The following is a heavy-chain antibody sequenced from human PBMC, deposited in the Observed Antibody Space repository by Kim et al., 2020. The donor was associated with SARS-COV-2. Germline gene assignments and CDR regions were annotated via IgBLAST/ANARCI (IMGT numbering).Heavy chain of an antibody. CDR2: IGTLGDA. V-gene: IGHV3-13*01. Sequence: GGSLRLSCGASGFPFSTYDMHWVRQGLGKGLEWVSGIGTLGDAYYGDSVRGRFTISRENDKSSFYLEMNNLRAGDTAVYYCAVSDSGGNYRTFDYWGQGTLVIVSS. D-gene: IGHD2-15*01. CDR3: AVSDSGGNYRTFDY. CDR1: GFPFSTYD. J-gene: IGHJ4*02.